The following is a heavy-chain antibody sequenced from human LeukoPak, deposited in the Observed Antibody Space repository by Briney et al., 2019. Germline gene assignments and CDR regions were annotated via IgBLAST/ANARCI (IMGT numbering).Heavy chain of an antibody. Sequence: GESLKISCQASGYSFTTYWIAWVRQLPGKGLEWMGRVYPGDSDITYSPSFQGQVTISADRSINTAYLQWSGLKASDSAMYYCARPTKGGRFGDHAFDIWGQGTMVTVSS. J-gene: IGHJ3*02. CDR3: ARPTKGGRFGDHAFDI. CDR2: VYPGDSDI. CDR1: GYSFTTYW. V-gene: IGHV5-51*01. D-gene: IGHD3-10*01.